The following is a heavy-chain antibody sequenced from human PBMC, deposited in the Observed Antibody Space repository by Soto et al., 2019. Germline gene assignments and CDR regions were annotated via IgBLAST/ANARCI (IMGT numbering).Heavy chain of an antibody. J-gene: IGHJ4*02. V-gene: IGHV1-69*08. CDR1: GGTFSSYT. CDR2: IIPILGIA. Sequence: QVQLVQSGAEVKKPGSSVKVSCKASGGTFSSYTISWVRQAPGQGLEWMGRIIPILGIANYAQKFQGTVPIPADKSTSTAYMELSSLRSEDTAVYYCAREWNYYDSSGYYDPFDYWGQGTLVTVSS. D-gene: IGHD3-22*01. CDR3: AREWNYYDSSGYYDPFDY.